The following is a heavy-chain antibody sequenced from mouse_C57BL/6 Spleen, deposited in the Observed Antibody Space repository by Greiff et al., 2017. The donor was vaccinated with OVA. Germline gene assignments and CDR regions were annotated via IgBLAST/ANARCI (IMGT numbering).Heavy chain of an antibody. J-gene: IGHJ2*01. CDR1: GFTFSDAW. Sequence: EVQRVESGGGLVQPGGSMKLSCAASGFTFSDAWMDWVRQSPEKGLEWVAEIRNKANNHASYYAESVQGRFTISRDDSKRSVYLPMHSLRAEKSGSYNGTRGGDYFDYWGQGTTLTVSS. CDR2: IRNKANNHAS. V-gene: IGHV6-6*01. CDR3: TRGGDYFDY.